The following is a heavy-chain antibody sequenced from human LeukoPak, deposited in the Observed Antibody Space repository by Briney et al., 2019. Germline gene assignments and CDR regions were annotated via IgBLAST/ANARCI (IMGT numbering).Heavy chain of an antibody. V-gene: IGHV1-46*01. J-gene: IGHJ4*02. CDR3: AREQYCGGGSCYELN. Sequence: ASVKVSCKASGYTFTSYYMHWVRQAPGQGLEWMGIINPSGGSTSYAQKFQGRVTMTRDTSTSTVYMELSSLRSEDTAVYYCAREQYCGGGSCYELNWGQGTLVTVSS. D-gene: IGHD2-15*01. CDR1: GYTFTSYY. CDR2: INPSGGST.